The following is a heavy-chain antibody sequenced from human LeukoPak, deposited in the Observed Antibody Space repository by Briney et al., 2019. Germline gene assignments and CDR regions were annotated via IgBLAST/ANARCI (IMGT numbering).Heavy chain of an antibody. V-gene: IGHV4-34*01. J-gene: IGHJ4*02. Sequence: SETLSLTCAVYGGSFSGYYWSWIRQPPGKGLEWIGEINHSGSTNYNPSLKSRVTISVDTSKNQFSLKLSSVTAADTAVYYCARGRGYPLRFLEWLSPDFDYWGQGTLVTVSS. CDR3: ARGRGYPLRFLEWLSPDFDY. CDR2: INHSGST. D-gene: IGHD3-3*01. CDR1: GGSFSGYY.